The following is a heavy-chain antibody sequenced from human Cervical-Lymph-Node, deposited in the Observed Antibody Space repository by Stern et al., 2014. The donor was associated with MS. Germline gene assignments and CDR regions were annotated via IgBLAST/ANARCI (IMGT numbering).Heavy chain of an antibody. J-gene: IGHJ5*02. D-gene: IGHD3-16*02. Sequence: QLQLQESGPGLVKPSETLSLTCSVSGGSISDSSWTWIRQPPGKGLEWIGYISNTGNTDYSPSLKSRVTISLDTSKNQFSLNLYSVTAADTAVYYCARDRYWGSYRYLGNWFDPWGQGTLVTVSS. CDR2: ISNTGNT. CDR1: GGSISDSS. CDR3: ARDRYWGSYRYLGNWFDP. V-gene: IGHV4-59*01.